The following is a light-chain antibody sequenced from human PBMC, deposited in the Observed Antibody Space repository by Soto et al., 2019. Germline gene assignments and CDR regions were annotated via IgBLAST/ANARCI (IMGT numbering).Light chain of an antibody. CDR1: QSISSY. V-gene: IGKV1-39*01. J-gene: IGKJ1*01. Sequence: DIQMTQSPSSLSQSLGEIVTITCRSSQSISSYLNWYQQKPGKAPKLLLYAASSLQSGVPSRFSGSGSGTDFTLTISSLQPEDFATYYCQKSYSTPRKFGKGTKVDIK. CDR3: QKSYSTPRK. CDR2: AAS.